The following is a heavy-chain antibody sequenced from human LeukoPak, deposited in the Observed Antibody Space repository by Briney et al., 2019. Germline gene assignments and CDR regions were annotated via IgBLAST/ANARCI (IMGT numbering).Heavy chain of an antibody. V-gene: IGHV1-3*01. Sequence: ASVKVSCKASGHTFTSYAMHWVRQAPGQRLEWMGWINAGNGNTKYSQKFQGRVTITRDTSASTAYMELSSLRSEDTAVYYCARDYDYGSGSYILDYWGQGTLVTVSS. CDR2: INAGNGNT. J-gene: IGHJ4*02. D-gene: IGHD3-10*01. CDR3: ARDYDYGSGSYILDY. CDR1: GHTFTSYA.